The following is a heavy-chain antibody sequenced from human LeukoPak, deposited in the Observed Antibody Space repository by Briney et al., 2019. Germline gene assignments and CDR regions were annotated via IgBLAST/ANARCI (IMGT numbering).Heavy chain of an antibody. Sequence: GRSLRLSCAASGFTFSSYAMLWVRQAPGKGLEWVAVISYDGSNKYYADSVKGRFTISRDNSKNTLYLQMNSLRAEDTAVYYCARDLVGDGALALDYWGQGTLVTVSS. D-gene: IGHD4-17*01. V-gene: IGHV3-30*04. CDR2: ISYDGSNK. CDR3: ARDLVGDGALALDY. CDR1: GFTFSSYA. J-gene: IGHJ4*02.